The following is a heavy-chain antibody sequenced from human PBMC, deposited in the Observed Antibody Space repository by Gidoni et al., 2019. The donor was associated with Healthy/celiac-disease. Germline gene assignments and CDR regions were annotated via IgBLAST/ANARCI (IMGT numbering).Heavy chain of an antibody. CDR1: GFTFRSYE. CDR3: ARDRSDGGLDY. V-gene: IGHV3-48*03. J-gene: IGHJ4*02. CDR2: ISSSGSTI. Sequence: EVQLVESGGGLVQPGGSVRLPCGACGFTFRSYEMNWGRQAPGKGLEWVSYISSSGSTIYYAASVKGRFTISRDNAKNSLYLQMNSLRAEDTAVYYCARDRSDGGLDYWGQGTLVTVSS. D-gene: IGHD3-16*01.